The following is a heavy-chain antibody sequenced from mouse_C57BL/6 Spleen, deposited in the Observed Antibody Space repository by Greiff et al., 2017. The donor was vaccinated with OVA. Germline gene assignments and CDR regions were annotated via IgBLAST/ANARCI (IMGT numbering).Heavy chain of an antibody. CDR1: GYTFTSYW. Sequence: QVQLQQPGTELVKPGASVKLSCKASGYTFTSYWMHWVKQRPGQGLEWIGMIHPNSGSTNYNEKFKSKATLTVDKSSSTAYMQLSSLTSEDSAVYYCARGLTGTPYYFDYWGQGTTLTVSS. J-gene: IGHJ2*01. CDR3: ARGLTGTPYYFDY. D-gene: IGHD4-1*01. CDR2: IHPNSGST. V-gene: IGHV1-64*01.